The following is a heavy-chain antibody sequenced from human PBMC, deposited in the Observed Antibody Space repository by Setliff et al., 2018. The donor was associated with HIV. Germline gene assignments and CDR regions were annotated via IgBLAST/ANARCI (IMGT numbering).Heavy chain of an antibody. J-gene: IGHJ6*02. CDR1: GFTFSSYM. V-gene: IGHV3-23*01. CDR2: ISDSGGST. Sequence: GGSLRLSCAASGFTFSSYMMNWVRQAPGKGLEWVSGISDSGGSTYYADSAKGRFTISRDNSKNTLNLQMNSLRAEDTAVYYCAKDTTYYNFWSGYKDYYYYGMDVWGQGTTVTVSS. CDR3: AKDTTYYNFWSGYKDYYYYGMDV. D-gene: IGHD3-3*01.